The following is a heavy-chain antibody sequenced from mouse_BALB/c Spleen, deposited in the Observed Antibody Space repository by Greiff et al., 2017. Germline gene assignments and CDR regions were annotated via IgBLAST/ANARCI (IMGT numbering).Heavy chain of an antibody. CDR2: ISSGSSTI. J-gene: IGHJ4*01. Sequence: EVKLQESGGGLVQPGGSRKLSCAASGFTFSSFGMHWVRQAPEKGLEWVAYISSGSSTIYYADTVKGRFTISRDNPKNTLFLQMTSLRSEDTAMYYCARSNYDGSGAMDYWGQGTSVTVSS. CDR3: ARSNYDGSGAMDY. CDR1: GFTFSSFG. V-gene: IGHV5-17*02. D-gene: IGHD2-4*01.